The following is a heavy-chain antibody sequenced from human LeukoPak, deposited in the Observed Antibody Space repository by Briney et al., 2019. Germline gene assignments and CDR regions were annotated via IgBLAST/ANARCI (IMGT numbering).Heavy chain of an antibody. J-gene: IGHJ4*02. V-gene: IGHV3-49*04. CDR2: IRSKTYGGTT. D-gene: IGHD3-3*01. CDR1: GSTFGDYA. CDR3: SRRSSYDFFDY. Sequence: GRSLRLSCTVSGSTFGDYAMGWVRQVPGKGLEYIGFIRSKTYGGTTEYAASVKGRFTISRDDSKSIAYLQMNSLKTEDTGVYYCSRRSSYDFFDYWGQGTLVTVSS.